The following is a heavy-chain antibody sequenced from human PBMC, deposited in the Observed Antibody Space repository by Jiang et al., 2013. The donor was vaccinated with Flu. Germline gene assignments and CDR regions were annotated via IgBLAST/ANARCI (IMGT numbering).Heavy chain of an antibody. V-gene: IGHV4-4*07. CDR2: THSSGVT. Sequence: LVESGGSVVKPGQSLRLSCTASGFTFREYTMSWFRQPAGKGLEWIGRTHSSGVTKYNPSLQSRVTISIDSLRLSSVTAADTAMYYCARGPRAGPRGWFDPWGQGILVTVSS. CDR1: GFTFREYT. J-gene: IGHJ5*02. D-gene: IGHD3-10*01. CDR3: ARGPRAGPRGWFDP.